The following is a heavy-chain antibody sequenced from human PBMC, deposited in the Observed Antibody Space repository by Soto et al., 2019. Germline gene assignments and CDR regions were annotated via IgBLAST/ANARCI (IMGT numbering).Heavy chain of an antibody. CDR2: IYSGGST. CDR3: ASPAPHCSSTSCPRGLFVY. V-gene: IGHV3-53*01. D-gene: IGHD2-2*01. J-gene: IGHJ4*02. CDR1: GFTVSSNY. Sequence: GGSLRLSCAASGFTVSSNYMSWVRQAPGKGLEWVSVIYSGGSTYYADSVKGRFTISRDNSKNTLYLQMNSLRAEDTAVYYCASPAPHCSSTSCPRGLFVYWGQGTLVTVSS.